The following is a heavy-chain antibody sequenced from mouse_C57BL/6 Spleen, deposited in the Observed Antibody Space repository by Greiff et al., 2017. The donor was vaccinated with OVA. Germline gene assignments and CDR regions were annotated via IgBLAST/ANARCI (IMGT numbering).Heavy chain of an antibody. D-gene: IGHD2-1*01. CDR1: GYSITSGYY. V-gene: IGHV3-6*01. CDR3: ARFLLGHAMDY. CDR2: ISYDGSN. J-gene: IGHJ4*01. Sequence: EVQRVESGPGLVKPSQSLSLTCSVTGYSITSGYYWNWIRQFPGNKLEWMGYISYDGSNNYNPSLKNRISITRDTSKNQFFLKLNSVTTEDTATYYCARFLLGHAMDYWGQGTSVTVSS.